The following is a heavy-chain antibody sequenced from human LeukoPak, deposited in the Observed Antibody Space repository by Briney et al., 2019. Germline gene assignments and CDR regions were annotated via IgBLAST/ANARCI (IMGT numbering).Heavy chain of an antibody. CDR3: ASVTLVRGVYVAY. D-gene: IGHD3-10*01. V-gene: IGHV4-59*08. CDR2: IYYSGST. CDR1: GGSISSYY. J-gene: IGHJ4*02. Sequence: PAETLSLTCTVSGGSISSYYWSWIRQPPGKRLEWVGYIYYSGSTYYNASLKSRVTISVDTSKNQFSLKLSSVTAADTAVYYCASVTLVRGVYVAYWGQGALATVSS.